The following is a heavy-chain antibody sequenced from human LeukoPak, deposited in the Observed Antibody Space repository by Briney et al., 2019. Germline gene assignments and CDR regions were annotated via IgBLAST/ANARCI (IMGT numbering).Heavy chain of an antibody. J-gene: IGHJ3*02. CDR1: GGSFSGYY. CDR3: ARFITSNDAFDI. Sequence: SETLSLTCAVYGGSFSGYYWSWIRQPPGKGLEWIGEINHSGSTNYNPSLKSRVTISVDRSKNQFSLKLSSVTAADTAVYYCARFITSNDAFDIWGQGTMVTVSS. D-gene: IGHD1-14*01. V-gene: IGHV4-34*01. CDR2: INHSGST.